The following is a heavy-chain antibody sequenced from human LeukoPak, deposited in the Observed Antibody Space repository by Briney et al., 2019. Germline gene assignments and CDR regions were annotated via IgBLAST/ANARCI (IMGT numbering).Heavy chain of an antibody. CDR2: INHSGST. D-gene: IGHD1-26*01. J-gene: IGHJ5*02. CDR3: ARGGRGALFA. CDR1: GGSFSGYY. Sequence: SETLSLTCAVYGGSFSGYYWSWIRQPPGKGLEWIGEINHSGSTNYNPSLKSRVTISVDTSKNQFSLKLSSVTAADTAVYYCARGGRGALFAWGQGTLVTVSS. V-gene: IGHV4-34*01.